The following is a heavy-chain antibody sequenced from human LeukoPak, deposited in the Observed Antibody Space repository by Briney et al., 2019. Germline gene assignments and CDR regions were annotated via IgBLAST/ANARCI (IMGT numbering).Heavy chain of an antibody. D-gene: IGHD3-16*01. CDR1: GGSISSYY. Sequence: PSETLSLTCTVSGGSISSYYWSWIRQPPGKGLEWIGYIYYSGSTNYNPSLKSRVTISVDTSKNQFSLKLISVTAADTAVYYCARLVTGDDAFDIWGQGTMVTVSS. CDR3: ARLVTGDDAFDI. CDR2: IYYSGST. V-gene: IGHV4-59*01. J-gene: IGHJ3*02.